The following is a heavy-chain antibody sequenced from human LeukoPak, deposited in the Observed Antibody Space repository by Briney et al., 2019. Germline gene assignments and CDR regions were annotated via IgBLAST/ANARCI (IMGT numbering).Heavy chain of an antibody. CDR2: INHSGST. CDR1: GGSFSGYY. V-gene: IGHV4-34*01. Sequence: PSETLSLTCAVYGGSFSGYYWSWIRQPPGKGLEWIGEINHSGSTNYNPSLKSRVTISVDTSKNQFSLKLSSVTAADTAVYYCARTEGWEASLVYRGQGTLVTVSS. D-gene: IGHD1-26*01. CDR3: ARTEGWEASLVY. J-gene: IGHJ4*02.